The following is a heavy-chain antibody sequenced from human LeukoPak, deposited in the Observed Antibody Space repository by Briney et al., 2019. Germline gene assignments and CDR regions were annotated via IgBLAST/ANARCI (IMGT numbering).Heavy chain of an antibody. CDR2: IYYSGST. V-gene: IGHV4-59*04. Sequence: PSETLSLTCTVSGGSISSYYWSWIRQPPGKGLEWIGYIYYSGSTYYNPSLKSRVTISVDTSENQFSLKLSSVTAADTAVYYCASSRDLYDPVDYWGQGALVTVSS. CDR1: GGSISSYY. D-gene: IGHD5/OR15-5a*01. CDR3: ASSRDLYDPVDY. J-gene: IGHJ4*02.